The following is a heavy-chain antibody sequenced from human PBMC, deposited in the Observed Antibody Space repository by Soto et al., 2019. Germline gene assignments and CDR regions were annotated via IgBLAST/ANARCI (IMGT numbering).Heavy chain of an antibody. Sequence: QVQLVESGGGVVQPGRSLRLSCAASGFTFSSYGMHWVRQAPGKGLEWVAVISYDGSNKYYADYVKGGFNISGDNSKNTLYLQRNSLRAEDTAVYYCAKDRVVVVVAADGGVIDHWGQGTLGTGSS. CDR1: GFTFSSYG. CDR2: ISYDGSNK. D-gene: IGHD2-15*01. V-gene: IGHV3-30*18. CDR3: AKDRVVVVVAADGGVIDH. J-gene: IGHJ4*02.